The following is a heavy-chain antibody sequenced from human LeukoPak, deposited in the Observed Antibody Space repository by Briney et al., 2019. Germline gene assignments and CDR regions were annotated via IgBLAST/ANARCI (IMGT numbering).Heavy chain of an antibody. J-gene: IGHJ6*02. CDR3: ARVPRDRFLEWLQGMDV. CDR1: GGTFSSYA. V-gene: IGHV1-69*01. CDR2: IIPIFGTA. D-gene: IGHD3-3*01. Sequence: ALVKVSCKASGGTFSSYAISWVRQAPGQGLEWMGGIIPIFGTANYAQKFQGRVTITADESTSTAYMELSSLRSEDTAVYYCARVPRDRFLEWLQGMDVWGQGTTVTVSS.